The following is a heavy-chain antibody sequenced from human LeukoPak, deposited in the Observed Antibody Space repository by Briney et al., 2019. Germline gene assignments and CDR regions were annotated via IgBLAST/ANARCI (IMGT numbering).Heavy chain of an antibody. D-gene: IGHD5-12*01. CDR2: ISGGGGTT. CDR1: GFTFSSYA. Sequence: PGGSLRLSCAAPGFTFSSYAMNCVRHAPGKGLEWVSAISGGGGTTYYTDSVKGRFTISRDNSKNTLFLQMNSLRAEDTAVYYCAKDREGLSSGYDLEYFDYWGQGTLVTVSS. V-gene: IGHV3-23*01. J-gene: IGHJ4*02. CDR3: AKDREGLSSGYDLEYFDY.